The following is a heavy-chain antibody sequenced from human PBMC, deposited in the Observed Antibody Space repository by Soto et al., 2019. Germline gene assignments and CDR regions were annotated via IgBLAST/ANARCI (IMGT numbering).Heavy chain of an antibody. D-gene: IGHD2-2*02. J-gene: IGHJ3*01. V-gene: IGHV4-61*01. CDR2: IYYREST. CDR3: ASENLIVVVIAATPAVAFDF. CDR1: GGSVSSVSYY. Sequence: SESLSLTCTVYGGSVSSVSYYWSWIRQTPGKGLEWFGYIYYRESTHNKPTLKRRVTRTADPAKHQFSLKLSALTAADTTVNYCASENLIVVVIAATPAVAFDFWGPGIIVTVSS.